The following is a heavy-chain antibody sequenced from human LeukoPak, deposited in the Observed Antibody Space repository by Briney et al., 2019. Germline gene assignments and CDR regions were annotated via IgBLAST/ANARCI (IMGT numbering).Heavy chain of an antibody. CDR3: VRHNHMDV. CDR2: INLSGGST. V-gene: IGHV1-46*01. Sequence: GASVKVSCKASGYTFTTYSMHWVRQAPGQGLEWMAIINLSGGSTDYTQKFQGRVTVIRDTSTSTVYMELSSLRSEDTAVYYCVRHNHMDVWGQGTTVTVSS. CDR1: GYTFTTYS. J-gene: IGHJ6*02.